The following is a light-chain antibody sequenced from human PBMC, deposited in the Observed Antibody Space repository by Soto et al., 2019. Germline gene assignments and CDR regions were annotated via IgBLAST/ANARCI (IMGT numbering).Light chain of an antibody. CDR2: SDN. V-gene: IGLV1-44*01. J-gene: IGLJ2*01. CDR3: GAWDDSLNGVL. Sequence: QPVLTQPPSASGTPGQKVTISCSGSSSNIGRNAVNWYQQVPGTAPKLLIYSDNQRPSGVPDRFSGSRSGTSVSLAISGLQSEDEADYYCGAWDDSLNGVLFGGGTKVTVL. CDR1: SSNIGRNA.